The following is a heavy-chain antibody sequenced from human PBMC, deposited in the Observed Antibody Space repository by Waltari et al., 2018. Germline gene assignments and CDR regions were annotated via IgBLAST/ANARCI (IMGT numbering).Heavy chain of an antibody. J-gene: IGHJ6*02. V-gene: IGHV3-74*01. Sequence: EVQLVEYGGGLVQPGGSLRRSCTDSGFRFRASWMHVVRQVPGEGLVCVSRINGDGSGTTYADSVKGRFTITRDNARNTLYLEINSVRTEDTGVYYCAREENYYYAMDVWGQGTAVTVSS. CDR3: AREENYYYAMDV. CDR2: INGDGSGT. CDR1: GFRFRASW.